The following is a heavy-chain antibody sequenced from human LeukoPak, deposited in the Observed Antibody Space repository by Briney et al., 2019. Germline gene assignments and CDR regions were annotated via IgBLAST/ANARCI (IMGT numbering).Heavy chain of an antibody. Sequence: GGSLRLSCAASGFTFSIHWMHWVRQAPGKGLVWVSRINNDGSSIVYADSVEGRFTTSRDNAKNTLYLQMNSLSAEDTAIYFCARGGSAIFDYWGQGALVTVSS. CDR1: GFTFSIHW. CDR3: ARGGSAIFDY. V-gene: IGHV3-74*01. CDR2: INNDGSSI. J-gene: IGHJ4*02.